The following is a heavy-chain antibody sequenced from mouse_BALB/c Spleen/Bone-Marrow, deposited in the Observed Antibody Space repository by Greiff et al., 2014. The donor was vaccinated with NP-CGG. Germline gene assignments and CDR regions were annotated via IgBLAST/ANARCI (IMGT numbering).Heavy chain of an antibody. Sequence: EVQREESGAELVKPGASVKSSCTASGFNIKDTYMHWVKQRPEQGLEWIGRIDPANGNTKYDPKFQGKATITADTSSNPAYLQLSSPTSEYTAVYYCARWEYYAMDYWGQGTSVTVSS. CDR3: ARWEYYAMDY. J-gene: IGHJ4*01. CDR2: IDPANGNT. V-gene: IGHV14-3*02. CDR1: GFNIKDTY. D-gene: IGHD4-1*01.